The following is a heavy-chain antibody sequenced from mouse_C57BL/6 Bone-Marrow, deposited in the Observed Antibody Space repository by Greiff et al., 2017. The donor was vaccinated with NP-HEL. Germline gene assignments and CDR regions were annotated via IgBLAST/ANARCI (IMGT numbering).Heavy chain of an antibody. CDR1: GYTFTSYW. D-gene: IGHD2-2*01. CDR2: IHPNSGST. Sequence: QVQLQQPGAELVKPGASVKLSCKASGYTFTSYWMHWVKQRPGQGLEWIGMIHPNSGSTNYNEKFKSKATLTVDKSSSTAYMQLSSLTSEDSAAYYCARGLLWLRRRDYYAMDYWGQGTSVTVSS. V-gene: IGHV1-64*01. J-gene: IGHJ4*01. CDR3: ARGLLWLRRRDYYAMDY.